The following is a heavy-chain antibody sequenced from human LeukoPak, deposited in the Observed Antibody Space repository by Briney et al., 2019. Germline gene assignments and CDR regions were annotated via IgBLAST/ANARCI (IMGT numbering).Heavy chain of an antibody. CDR3: ARQWGSGWQNWFVP. V-gene: IGHV4-59*08. Sequence: PSETLSLTCTVSGGSISSYYWNWIRQPPGKGLEWIGYIYYSGSTNYNPSLKSRVTISVDTSKNQFSLKLSSVTAADTAVYYCARQWGSGWQNWFVPWGQGTLVTVSS. CDR2: IYYSGST. CDR1: GGSISSYY. J-gene: IGHJ5*02. D-gene: IGHD6-19*01.